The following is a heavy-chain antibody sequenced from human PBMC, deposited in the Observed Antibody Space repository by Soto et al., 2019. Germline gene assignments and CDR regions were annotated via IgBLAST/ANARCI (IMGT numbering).Heavy chain of an antibody. CDR2: ISAYNGNT. CDR1: VYTFTNNG. CDR3: ARGGSGYVYGMDV. D-gene: IGHD5-12*01. J-gene: IGHJ6*02. V-gene: IGHV1-18*01. Sequence: ASGKVSWEASVYTFTNNGISWGRQAPGQGLEWMGWISAYNGNTNYAQKLQGRVTMTTDTSTSTAYMELRSLRSDDTAVYYCARGGSGYVYGMDVWGQGTTVTVSS.